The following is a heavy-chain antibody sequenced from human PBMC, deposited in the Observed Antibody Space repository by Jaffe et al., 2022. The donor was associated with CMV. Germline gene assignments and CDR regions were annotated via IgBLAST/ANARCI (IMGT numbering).Heavy chain of an antibody. V-gene: IGHV4-39*01. CDR3: ARQVSGSYLPYYYYYYYMDV. D-gene: IGHD3-16*02. J-gene: IGHJ6*03. Sequence: QLQLQESGPGLVKPSETLSLTCTVSGGSISSSSYYWGWIRQPPGKGLEWIGSIYYSGSTYYNPSLKSRVTISVDTSKNQFSLKLSSVTAADTAVYYCARQVSGSYLPYYYYYYYMDVWGKGTTVTVSS. CDR2: IYYSGST. CDR1: GGSISSSSYY.